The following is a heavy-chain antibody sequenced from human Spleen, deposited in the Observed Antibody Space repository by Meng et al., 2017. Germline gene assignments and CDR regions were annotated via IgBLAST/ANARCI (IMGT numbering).Heavy chain of an antibody. D-gene: IGHD4-17*01. Sequence: SETLSLTCTVSGFSISSGYYWGWIRQPPGKGLEWIGSIDYTGSRYYNPSLDSRVTMSLDTSKNQLSLKLSSVTAADTAVYFCARDSTMTTIYYDYGMDVWGQGTTVTVSS. CDR1: GFSISSGYY. CDR3: ARDSTMTTIYYDYGMDV. CDR2: IDYTGSR. J-gene: IGHJ6*02. V-gene: IGHV4-38-2*02.